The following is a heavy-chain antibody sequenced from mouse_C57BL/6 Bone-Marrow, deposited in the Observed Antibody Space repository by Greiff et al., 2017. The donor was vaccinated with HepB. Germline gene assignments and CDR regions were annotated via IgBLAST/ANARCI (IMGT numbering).Heavy chain of an antibody. CDR1: GYTFTSYT. CDR2: INPSSGYT. Sequence: QVQLQQSGAELARPGASVKMSCKASGYTFTSYTMHWVKQRPGQGLEWIGNINPSSGYTKYNQKFKDKATLTAAKSYSTAYMQLSSLTSEDSAVYYCARHYGRGYFDYWGQGTTLTVSS. D-gene: IGHD1-1*01. CDR3: ARHYGRGYFDY. J-gene: IGHJ2*01. V-gene: IGHV1-4*01.